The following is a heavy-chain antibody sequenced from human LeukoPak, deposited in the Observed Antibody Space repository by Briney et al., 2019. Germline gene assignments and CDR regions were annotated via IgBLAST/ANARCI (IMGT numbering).Heavy chain of an antibody. D-gene: IGHD3-10*01. CDR3: ARAYGSGSYTLLFFDY. J-gene: IGHJ4*02. Sequence: ASVKVSCKASGYTFTSYYMHWVRQTPGQGLEWMGRINPSGGSTSYAQKFQGRVTMTRDTSTSTVYMELSSLRSEDTAVYYCARAYGSGSYTLLFFDYWGQGTLVTVSS. CDR2: INPSGGST. V-gene: IGHV1-46*01. CDR1: GYTFTSYY.